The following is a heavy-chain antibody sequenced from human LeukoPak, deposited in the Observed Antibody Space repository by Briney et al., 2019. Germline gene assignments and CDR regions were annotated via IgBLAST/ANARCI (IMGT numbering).Heavy chain of an antibody. CDR1: GGSISSYY. Sequence: SETLSLTCTVSGGSISSYYWSWIRQPPGKGLEWIGYIYYSGSTNYNPSLKSRVTISVDTSKNQFSLKLSSVTAADTAVYYCARVSGYSSGWPRRHYYYYMDVWGKGTTVTVSS. CDR3: ARVSGYSSGWPRRHYYYYMDV. D-gene: IGHD6-19*01. J-gene: IGHJ6*03. V-gene: IGHV4-59*12. CDR2: IYYSGST.